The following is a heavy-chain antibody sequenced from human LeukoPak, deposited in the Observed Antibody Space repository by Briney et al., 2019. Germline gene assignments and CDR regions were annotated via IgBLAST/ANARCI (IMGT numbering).Heavy chain of an antibody. Sequence: GGSLRLSCTASEFMFSMYCMSWVRQAPGKGLEWVANIKRDGSETYYVDSMKGRFTISRDNAKNSLYLQMNSLRAEDTAVYYCARDSVPHYYYGMDVWGQGTTVTVSS. CDR2: IKRDGSET. CDR1: EFMFSMYC. D-gene: IGHD1-1*01. V-gene: IGHV3-7*01. CDR3: ARDSVPHYYYGMDV. J-gene: IGHJ6*01.